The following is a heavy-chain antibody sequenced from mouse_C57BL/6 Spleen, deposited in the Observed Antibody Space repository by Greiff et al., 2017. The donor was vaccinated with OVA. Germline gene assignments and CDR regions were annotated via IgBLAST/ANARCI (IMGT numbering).Heavy chain of an antibody. D-gene: IGHD1-1*01. CDR3: ARMNYGSSCYWYFDV. CDR2: LSYDGSN. J-gene: IGHJ1*03. Sequence: ESGPGLVKPSQSLSLTCSVTGYSITSGYYWNWIRQFPGNKLEWMGYLSYDGSNNYNPSLKNRISIIRDASKNQYVLKLNTVTTEDTATYYGARMNYGSSCYWYFDVWGTGTTVTVSS. V-gene: IGHV3-6*01. CDR1: GYSITSGYY.